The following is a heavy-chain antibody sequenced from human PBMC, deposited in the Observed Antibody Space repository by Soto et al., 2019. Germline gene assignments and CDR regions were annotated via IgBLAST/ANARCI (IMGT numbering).Heavy chain of an antibody. Sequence: SETLSLTCTVSGGSISSYYWSWIRQPPGKGLEWIGYIYYSGSTNYNPSLKSRVTISVDTSKNQFSLKLSSVTAADTAVYYCASYYGGYSDYWGQGTLVTVSS. V-gene: IGHV4-59*08. CDR2: IYYSGST. J-gene: IGHJ4*02. CDR1: GGSISSYY. D-gene: IGHD3-10*01. CDR3: ASYYGGYSDY.